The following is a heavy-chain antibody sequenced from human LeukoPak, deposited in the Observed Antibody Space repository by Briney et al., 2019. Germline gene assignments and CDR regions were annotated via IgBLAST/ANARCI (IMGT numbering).Heavy chain of an antibody. CDR2: ICPDGTGI. CDR1: GCIFSFYC. J-gene: IGHJ4*02. CDR3: VRDFRSADY. V-gene: IGHV3-74*01. Sequence: PGGSLRLSCAASGCIFSFYCMHWVRQAPGKGPMWVSRICPDGTGISYADSVKARFTTSRDNAKNTVYLQMNSLREEDTAVYYCVRDFRSADYWGQGTLVTVSS.